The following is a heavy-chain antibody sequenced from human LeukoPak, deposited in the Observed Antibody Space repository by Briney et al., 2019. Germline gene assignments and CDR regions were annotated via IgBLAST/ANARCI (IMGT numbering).Heavy chain of an antibody. J-gene: IGHJ3*02. V-gene: IGHV3-23*01. Sequence: GGSLRLSCAASGFTFGNYAMSWVRQAPGKGLEWVSSISGSGASTYYADSVKGRFTISRDNSKNTLYLQMNSLRAEDTALYYCAKDKSGGWELLRDHDAFDIWGQGTMVTVSS. D-gene: IGHD1-26*01. CDR2: ISGSGAST. CDR1: GFTFGNYA. CDR3: AKDKSGGWELLRDHDAFDI.